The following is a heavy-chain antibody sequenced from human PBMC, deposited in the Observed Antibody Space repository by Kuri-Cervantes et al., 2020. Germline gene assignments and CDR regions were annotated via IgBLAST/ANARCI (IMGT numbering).Heavy chain of an antibody. Sequence: ASVKVSCKTSGYTFTSYGISWVRQAPGQGLEWMGWIGVYSGNTNYAQMFQGRVTLTTDTSTNTAYMEVTGLRRDDTAIYFCARDGRGSGSADYWGQGTLVTVSS. J-gene: IGHJ4*02. CDR2: IGVYSGNT. CDR3: ARDGRGSGSADY. CDR1: GYTFTSYG. V-gene: IGHV1-18*01. D-gene: IGHD3-10*01.